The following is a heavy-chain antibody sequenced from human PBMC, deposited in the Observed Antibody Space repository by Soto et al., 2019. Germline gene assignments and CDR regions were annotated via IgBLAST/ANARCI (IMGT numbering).Heavy chain of an antibody. CDR3: ARPRAYSGSYPFDY. CDR1: GGSFSGYY. CDR2: INHSGST. J-gene: IGHJ4*02. Sequence: QVQLQQGGAGLLKPSETLSLTCAVYGGSFSGYYWSWIRQPPGKGLEWIGEINHSGSTNYNPSLKSRVTISVDTSKNQFSLKLSSVTAADTAVYYCARPRAYSGSYPFDYWGQGTLVTVSS. V-gene: IGHV4-34*01. D-gene: IGHD1-26*01.